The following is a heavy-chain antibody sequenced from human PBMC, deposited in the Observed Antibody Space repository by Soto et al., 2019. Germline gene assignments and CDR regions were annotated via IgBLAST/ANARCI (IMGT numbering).Heavy chain of an antibody. D-gene: IGHD6-13*01. Sequence: HPGGSLRLSCAASGFTFNNYGMHWVRQAPGKGLEWVAFSQNDVITTYYADSVKGQFTISRDNSKNTLYLQIDALGADDTAVYYCAREDGQKQLGEFHYWGQGTLVTVSS. V-gene: IGHV3-30*02. CDR3: AREDGQKQLGEFHY. CDR1: GFTFNNYG. J-gene: IGHJ4*02. CDR2: SQNDVITT.